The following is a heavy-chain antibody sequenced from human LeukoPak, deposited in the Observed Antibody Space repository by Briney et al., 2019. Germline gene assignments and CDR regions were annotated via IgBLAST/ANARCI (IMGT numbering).Heavy chain of an antibody. V-gene: IGHV4-59*01. D-gene: IGHD3-3*01. CDR1: GGSISSYY. J-gene: IGHJ3*02. CDR3: ARIFGGGGTDAFDI. Sequence: SETLSLTCTVSGGSISSYYWSWIRQPPGKGLEWIGYIYYSGSTNYNPSLKSRVTISVDTSKNQFSLKLSSVTAADTAVYYCARIFGGGGTDAFDIWGQGTMVTVSS. CDR2: IYYSGST.